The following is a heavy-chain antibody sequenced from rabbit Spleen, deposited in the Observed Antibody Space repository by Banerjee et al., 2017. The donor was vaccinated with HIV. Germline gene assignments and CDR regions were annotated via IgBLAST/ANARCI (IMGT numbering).Heavy chain of an antibody. CDR1: GFSFISGYY. D-gene: IGHD2-1*01. Sequence: QSLEESGGDLVKPGTSLTLTCTASGFSFISGYYMCWVRQAPGKGLEWSACIAAGSAGTTYYANWAKGRFTFSKTSSTTVTLQMTSLTVADTATYFCARSGDVGLGVDTNALYLWGPGTLVTVS. CDR3: ARSGDVGLGVDTNALYL. V-gene: IGHV1S40*01. J-gene: IGHJ4*01. CDR2: IAAGSAGTT.